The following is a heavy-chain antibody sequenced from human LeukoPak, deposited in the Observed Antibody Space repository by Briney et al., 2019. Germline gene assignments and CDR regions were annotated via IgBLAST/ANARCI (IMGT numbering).Heavy chain of an antibody. J-gene: IGHJ4*02. CDR1: GVSISSGGYY. CDR3: ARLKISGYLDY. D-gene: IGHD2-15*01. CDR2: IYHSGST. V-gene: IGHV4-30-2*01. Sequence: PSETLSLTCTVSGVSISSGGYYWSWLRQPPGKGLEWIGYIYHSGSTYYNPSLKSRVTISVDRSKNQFSLKLSSVTAADTAVYYCARLKISGYLDYWGQGTLVTVSS.